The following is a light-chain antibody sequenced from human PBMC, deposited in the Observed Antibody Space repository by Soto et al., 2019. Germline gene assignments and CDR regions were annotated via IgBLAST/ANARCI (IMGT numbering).Light chain of an antibody. J-gene: IGKJ4*01. CDR2: GIS. CDR3: QQFSSYPLT. CDR1: QSVNSNY. Sequence: EIVMTQSPGTLSMSPGERVTLSCGASQSVNSNYLAWYQQKPGQAPRLLIYGISKRATDIPDRFSGSGSGTEFTLTISSLQPEDFAVYYCQQFSSYPLTFGGGTKVDIK. V-gene: IGKV3-20*01.